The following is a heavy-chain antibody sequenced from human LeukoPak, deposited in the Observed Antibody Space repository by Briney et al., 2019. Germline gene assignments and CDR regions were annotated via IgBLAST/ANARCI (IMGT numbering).Heavy chain of an antibody. CDR2: IYYSGST. J-gene: IGHJ6*02. CDR3: ARVVVITPYYYYGMDV. Sequence: SETLSLTCTVSGGSISSGGYYWSWIRQHPGKGLEWIGYIYYSGSTYYNPSLKSRVTISVDTSKNQFSLKLSSVTAADTAVYYCARVVVITPYYYYGMDVWGQGTTVTVSS. CDR1: GGSISSGGYY. D-gene: IGHD3-22*01. V-gene: IGHV4-31*03.